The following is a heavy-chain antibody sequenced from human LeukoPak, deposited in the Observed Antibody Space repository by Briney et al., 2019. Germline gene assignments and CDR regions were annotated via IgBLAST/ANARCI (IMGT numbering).Heavy chain of an antibody. Sequence: ASVKVSCKASGGTFSSYAISWVRQAPGQGLEWMGRIIPIFGIANYAQKFQGRVTITADKSTSTAYMELSSLRSEDTAVYYCARGTSTCCDYGEREDYGGQETLVSVSS. V-gene: IGHV1-69*04. CDR3: ARGTSTCCDYGEREDY. D-gene: IGHD4-17*01. CDR1: GGTFSSYA. J-gene: IGHJ4*02. CDR2: IIPIFGIA.